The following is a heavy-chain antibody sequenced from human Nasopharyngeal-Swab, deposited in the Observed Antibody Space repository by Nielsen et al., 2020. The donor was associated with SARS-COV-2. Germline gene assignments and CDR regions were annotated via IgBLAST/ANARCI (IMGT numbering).Heavy chain of an antibody. CDR1: GYTLTELS. CDR3: ATTTPIVGAPSWFDP. J-gene: IGHJ5*02. CDR2: FDPEDGET. Sequence: AAVKVSCKVSGYTLTELSMHWVRQDPGKGLEWMGGFDPEDGETIYEQKFQGRVTMTEDTSTDTAYMELSSLRSEDTAVYYCATTTPIVGAPSWFDPWGQGTLVTVSS. D-gene: IGHD1-26*01. V-gene: IGHV1-24*01.